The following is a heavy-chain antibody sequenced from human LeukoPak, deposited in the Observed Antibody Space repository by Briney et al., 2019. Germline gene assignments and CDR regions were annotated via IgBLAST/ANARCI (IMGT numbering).Heavy chain of an antibody. V-gene: IGHV4-59*01. CDR1: GGSITNYY. CDR2: MFYSGSA. CDR3: AGTNYDNSGYYYRFFDY. J-gene: IGHJ4*02. D-gene: IGHD3-22*01. Sequence: SETLSLTCTVSGGSITNYYWSWVRRPPGKGLEWVGYMFYSGSASYNPSLKSRVTISVDTSKNQFSLKLNSVTAADTAVYYCAGTNYDNSGYYYRFFDYWGQGTLVTVSS.